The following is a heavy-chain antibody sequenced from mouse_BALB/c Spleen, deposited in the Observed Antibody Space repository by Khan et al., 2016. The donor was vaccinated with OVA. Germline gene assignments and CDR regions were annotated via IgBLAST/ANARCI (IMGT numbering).Heavy chain of an antibody. V-gene: IGHV2-4-1*01. J-gene: IGHJ3*01. CDR3: ARNSYMYDFTY. D-gene: IGHD2-14*01. Sequence: QVQLKESGPGLVQPSQSLSITCTVSGFSLTTYGVHWVRQSPRKGLEWLGVIWNGGHTDYNPPFISRLNITKDNSKSQVFFKMNSLQPDDTAMYYCARNSYMYDFTYWGQGTLVTVSA. CDR2: IWNGGHT. CDR1: GFSLTTYG.